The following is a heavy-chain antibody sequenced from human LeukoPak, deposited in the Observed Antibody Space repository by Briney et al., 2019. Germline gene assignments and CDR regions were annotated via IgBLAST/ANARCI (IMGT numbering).Heavy chain of an antibody. V-gene: IGHV4-39*01. CDR1: GGSISGSGYY. Sequence: SETLSLTCTVSGGSISGSGYYWAWIRQPPGKGLEWSGCINYIGSTYYNPSLQSRVTMSVDTSKNQFSLKMSSVTAADTVVYYCARQGISGTYYGPFDLWGQGTMVTVSS. CDR2: INYIGST. J-gene: IGHJ3*01. D-gene: IGHD1-26*01. CDR3: ARQGISGTYYGPFDL.